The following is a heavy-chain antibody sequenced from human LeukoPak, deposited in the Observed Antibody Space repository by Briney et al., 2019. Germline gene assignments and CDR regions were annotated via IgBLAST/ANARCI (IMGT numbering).Heavy chain of an antibody. J-gene: IGHJ4*02. CDR3: ARCSGGSCYYFDY. V-gene: IGHV4-59*01. CDR2: IYYSGST. CDR1: GGSISSYY. D-gene: IGHD2-15*01. Sequence: ETLSLTCTVSGGSISSYYWSWVRQPPGKGLEWIGYIYYSGSTNYNPSLKSRVTISVDTSKNQFSLKLSSVTAADTAVYYCARCSGGSCYYFDYWGQGTLVTVSS.